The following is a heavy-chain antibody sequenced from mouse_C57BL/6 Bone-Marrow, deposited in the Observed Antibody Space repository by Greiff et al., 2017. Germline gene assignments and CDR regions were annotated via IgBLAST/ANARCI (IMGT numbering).Heavy chain of an antibody. CDR2: ISYDGSN. D-gene: IGHD1-1*01. CDR1: GYSITSGYY. V-gene: IGHV3-6*01. J-gene: IGHJ2*01. Sequence: EVQLQESGPGLVKPSQSLSLTCSVTGYSITSGYYWNWIRQFPGNKLEWMGYISYDGSNNYNPSLKNRIFITRDTSKNQFFLKLNSVTTEDTATYYCARVSYYYGSSYVDYWGQGTTLTVSS. CDR3: ARVSYYYGSSYVDY.